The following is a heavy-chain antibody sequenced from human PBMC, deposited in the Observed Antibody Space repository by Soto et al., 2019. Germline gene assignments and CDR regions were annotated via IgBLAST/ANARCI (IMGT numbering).Heavy chain of an antibody. Sequence: EVQLVESGGGLVQPGRSLRLSCAASGFTFDDYAMHWVRQAPGKGLEWVSGISWNSGSIGYADSVKGRFTISRDNAKNSLYLQMNSLRAEDTALYYCAKDIGRGSAYYFDYWGQGTLVTVSS. V-gene: IGHV3-9*01. J-gene: IGHJ4*02. CDR3: AKDIGRGSAYYFDY. CDR2: ISWNSGSI. CDR1: GFTFDDYA. D-gene: IGHD3-10*01.